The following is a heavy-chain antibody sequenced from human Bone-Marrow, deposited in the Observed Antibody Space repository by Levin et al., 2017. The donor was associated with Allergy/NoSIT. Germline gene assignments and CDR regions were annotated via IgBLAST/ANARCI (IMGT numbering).Heavy chain of an antibody. CDR2: INPNSGGT. Sequence: GASVKVSCKASGYTFTGYYMHWVRQAPGQGLEWMGWINPNSGGTNYAQKFQGRVTMTRDTSISTAYMELSRLRSDDTAVYYCASLHDYGDYHYYYGMDVWGQGTTVTVSS. D-gene: IGHD4-17*01. V-gene: IGHV1-2*02. CDR3: ASLHDYGDYHYYYGMDV. J-gene: IGHJ6*02. CDR1: GYTFTGYY.